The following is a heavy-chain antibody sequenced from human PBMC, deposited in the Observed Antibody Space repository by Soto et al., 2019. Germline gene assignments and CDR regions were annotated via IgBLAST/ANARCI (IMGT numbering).Heavy chain of an antibody. CDR3: AKSRRITMVRGVGNDFDY. J-gene: IGHJ4*02. Sequence: GGSLRLSCAASGFTFSSYGMHWVRQAPGKGLEWVAVISYDGSNKYYADSVKGRFTISRDNSKNTLYLQMNSLRAEDTAVYYCAKSRRITMVRGVGNDFDYWGQGPLVTVSS. D-gene: IGHD3-10*01. CDR1: GFTFSSYG. CDR2: ISYDGSNK. V-gene: IGHV3-30*18.